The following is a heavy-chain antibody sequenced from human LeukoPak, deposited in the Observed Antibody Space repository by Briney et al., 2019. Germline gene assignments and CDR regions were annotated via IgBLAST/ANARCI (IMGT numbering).Heavy chain of an antibody. D-gene: IGHD6-13*01. CDR3: ARSTPWGIAKDY. V-gene: IGHV1-2*02. J-gene: IGHJ4*02. Sequence: ASVKVSCKASGYTFTGYYIHWVRQAPGQGLEWMGWINPNSGGTNYAQRFQGTVTMTRDTSISTAYMELSRLRSDDTAVYYCARSTPWGIAKDYWGQGPLVTVSS. CDR2: INPNSGGT. CDR1: GYTFTGYY.